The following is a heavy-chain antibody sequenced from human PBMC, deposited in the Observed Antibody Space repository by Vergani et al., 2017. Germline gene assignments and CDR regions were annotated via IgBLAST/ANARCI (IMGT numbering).Heavy chain of an antibody. CDR3: ARGGVAVPFDY. D-gene: IGHD6-19*01. J-gene: IGHJ4*02. CDR1: GGSFSGYY. V-gene: IGHV4-34*01. Sequence: QVQLQQWGAGLMKPSETLSLTCAVYGGSFSGYYWSWIRQPPGKGLEWIGEINHSGSTNYNPSLKSRVTISVDTSQNHFSLKLSSVTAADTAVYYCARGGVAVPFDYWGQGTLVTVSS. CDR2: INHSGST.